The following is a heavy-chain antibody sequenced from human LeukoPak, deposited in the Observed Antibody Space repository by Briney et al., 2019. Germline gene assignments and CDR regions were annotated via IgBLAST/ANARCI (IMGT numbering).Heavy chain of an antibody. D-gene: IGHD3-10*01. Sequence: GGSLRLSCAASGFTFNTFGTHWVRQTPGKGLEWVAFIRHDGSDQYYADSVKGRFTLSRDNSQSTLYLQMNSLTTGDTAIYYCAKQIDGSGTFLYPKYFDYWGQGTLVAVSS. CDR1: GFTFNTFG. CDR3: AKQIDGSGTFLYPKYFDY. CDR2: IRHDGSDQ. V-gene: IGHV3-30*02. J-gene: IGHJ4*02.